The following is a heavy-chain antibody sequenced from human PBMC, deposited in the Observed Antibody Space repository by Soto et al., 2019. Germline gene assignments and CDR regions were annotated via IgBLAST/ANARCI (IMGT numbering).Heavy chain of an antibody. CDR1: GFTFDYYW. J-gene: IGHJ3*01. D-gene: IGHD3-10*01. CDR2: VHSGGTTT. CDR3: ARGDRGGFDL. V-gene: IGHV3-74*01. Sequence: EVQLVESGGGLVQPGESLRLSCAASGFTFDYYWMHWDRQAPGKGLVWVSRVHSGGTTTTYADSVKGRFTISRDNARNTVSLQMSSLRAEDTAIYYCARGDRGGFDLWGHGTMVTVSS.